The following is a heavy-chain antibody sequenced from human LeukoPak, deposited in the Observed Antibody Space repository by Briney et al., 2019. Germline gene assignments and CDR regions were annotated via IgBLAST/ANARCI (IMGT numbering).Heavy chain of an antibody. D-gene: IGHD1-26*01. CDR3: ARRGGKRELLRTSRYNWFDP. V-gene: IGHV4-38-2*02. CDR1: GYSISSGYY. J-gene: IGHJ5*02. CDR2: MFHSGST. Sequence: SETLSLTCTLSGYSISSGYYWGWIRQPPGKGLEWIASMFHSGSTYYNPSLKSRVTISVDTSKNQFSLKLSSVTAADTAVYYCARRGGKRELLRTSRYNWFDPWGQGTLVTVSS.